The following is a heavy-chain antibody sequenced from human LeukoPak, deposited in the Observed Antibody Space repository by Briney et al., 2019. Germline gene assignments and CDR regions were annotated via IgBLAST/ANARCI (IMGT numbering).Heavy chain of an antibody. CDR2: IYSGGRT. V-gene: IGHV3-53*01. D-gene: IGHD2-21*02. Sequence: GGSLRLSCAASGFSVSSNYMSWVRQAPGKGLEWVSVIYSGGRTYYADSVKGRFTISRDNSKDTLYLQVNSLRVEDTAMYYCARGGGAYCGGDCWRAFDIWGQGTVVTVSS. CDR3: ARGGGAYCGGDCWRAFDI. J-gene: IGHJ3*02. CDR1: GFSVSSNY.